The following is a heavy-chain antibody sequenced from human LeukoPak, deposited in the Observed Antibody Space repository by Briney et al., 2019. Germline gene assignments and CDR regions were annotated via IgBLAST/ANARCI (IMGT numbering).Heavy chain of an antibody. V-gene: IGHV1-24*01. CDR1: GDTLTELS. CDR2: FVPEDGET. J-gene: IGHJ4*02. CDR3: ATLPRGHLFDS. Sequence: ASVKVSCKLSGDTLTELSMHWVRQSPGKGLEWMGGFVPEDGETIYAQKFQGRVTMTEDTSTDTAYMELSSLRSDDTAVYFCATLPRGHLFDSWGQGTLVTVSS. D-gene: IGHD3-10*01.